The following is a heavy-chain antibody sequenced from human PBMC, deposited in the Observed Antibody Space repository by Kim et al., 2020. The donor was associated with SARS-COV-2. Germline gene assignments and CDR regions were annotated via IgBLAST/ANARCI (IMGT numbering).Heavy chain of an antibody. CDR2: SVPIYGTA. CDR1: GGTLRSYG. D-gene: IGHD5-18*01. CDR3: ATDTGGVDTALVGWFDP. J-gene: IGHJ5*02. Sequence: SVKVSCKVSGGTLRSYGISWVRQAPGRGPEWMAGSVPIYGTANYAQKFQGRVTVTADESTNTAYMELSNLRSEDTAMYYCATDTGGVDTALVGWFDPWGQGTLVTVSS. V-gene: IGHV1-69*13.